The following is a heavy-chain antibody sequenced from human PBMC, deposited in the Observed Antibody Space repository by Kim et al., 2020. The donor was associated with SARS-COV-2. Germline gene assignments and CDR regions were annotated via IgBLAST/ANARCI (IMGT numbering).Heavy chain of an antibody. D-gene: IGHD6-19*01. Sequence: GGSLRLSCAASGFTFSSYGMHWVRQAPGKGLEWVAVIWYDGSNKYYADSVKGRFTISRDNSKNTPYLQMNSLRAEDTAVYYCAREYSSGWYVVDYWGQGTLVTVSS. J-gene: IGHJ4*02. CDR1: GFTFSSYG. V-gene: IGHV3-33*01. CDR3: AREYSSGWYVVDY. CDR2: IWYDGSNK.